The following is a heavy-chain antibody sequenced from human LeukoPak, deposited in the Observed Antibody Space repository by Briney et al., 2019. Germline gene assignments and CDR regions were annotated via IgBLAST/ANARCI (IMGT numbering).Heavy chain of an antibody. CDR2: ISAYNGNT. J-gene: IGHJ4*02. CDR3: ARGGRSNIVVVPAAHTYDY. D-gene: IGHD2-2*01. Sequence: ASVKVSCKASGYTFTSYGISWVRQAPGQGLEWMGWISAYNGNTNYAQKLQGRVTMTTDTSTSTASMELRSLRSDDTAVYYCARGGRSNIVVVPAAHTYDYWGQGTLVTVSS. CDR1: GYTFTSYG. V-gene: IGHV1-18*04.